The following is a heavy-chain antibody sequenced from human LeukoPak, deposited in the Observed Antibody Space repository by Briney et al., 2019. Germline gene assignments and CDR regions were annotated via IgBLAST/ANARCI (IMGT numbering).Heavy chain of an antibody. J-gene: IGHJ6*02. V-gene: IGHV1-69*13. CDR3: ARDSGPEPDYYYYGMDV. CDR1: GGTFSSYA. D-gene: IGHD3-10*01. Sequence: SVKVSCKASGGTFSSYAISWVRQAPGQGLEWMGGIIPIFGTANYAQKFQGRVTITADESTSTAYMELSSLRSEDTAVYYCARDSGPEPDYYYYGMDVWGQGTTVTVSS. CDR2: IIPIFGTA.